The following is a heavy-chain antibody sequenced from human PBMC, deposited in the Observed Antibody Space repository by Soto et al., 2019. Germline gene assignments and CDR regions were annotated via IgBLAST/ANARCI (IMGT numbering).Heavy chain of an antibody. CDR2: IYPGDSDT. Sequence: GESLKISCKGSGYSFTSYWIGWVRQMPGKGLEWMGIIYPGDSDTRYSPSFQGQVTISADKSISTAYLQWSSLKASDTAMYYCARQYAYYDFWSGYYYFDYWGQGTLVTVSS. D-gene: IGHD3-3*01. CDR3: ARQYAYYDFWSGYYYFDY. J-gene: IGHJ4*02. CDR1: GYSFTSYW. V-gene: IGHV5-51*01.